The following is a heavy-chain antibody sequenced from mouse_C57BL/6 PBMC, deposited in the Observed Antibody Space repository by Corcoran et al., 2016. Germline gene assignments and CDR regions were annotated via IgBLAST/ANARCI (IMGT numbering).Heavy chain of an antibody. V-gene: IGHV1-26*01. CDR3: APFTTVALDY. D-gene: IGHD1-1*01. CDR2: INPNNGGT. CDR1: GYTFTDYY. Sequence: EVQLQQSGPELVKPGASVKISCKASGYTFTDYYMNWVKQSHGKSLEWIGDINPNNGGTSYNQKFKGKATLTVDKSSSTAYMELRSLTSEDSAVYYCAPFTTVALDYWGQGTTLTVSS. J-gene: IGHJ2*01.